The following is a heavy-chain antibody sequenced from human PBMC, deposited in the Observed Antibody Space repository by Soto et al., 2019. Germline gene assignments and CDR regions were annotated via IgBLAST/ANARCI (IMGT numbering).Heavy chain of an antibody. D-gene: IGHD2-2*01. CDR1: GSTFSSFE. CDR3: ASQPAVWPYNWFDP. CDR2: ISSSGSTI. V-gene: IGHV3-48*03. J-gene: IGHJ5*02. Sequence: PGGSLRLSCAASGSTFSSFEMNWVRQAPGKRLEWVSYISSSGSTIYYADSVKGRFTISRDNAKNSLYLQMNSLGVEDTSVYYCASQPAVWPYNWFDPWGQGTLVTVSS.